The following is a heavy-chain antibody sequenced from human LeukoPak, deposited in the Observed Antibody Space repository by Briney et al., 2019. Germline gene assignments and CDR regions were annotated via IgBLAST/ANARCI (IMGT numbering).Heavy chain of an antibody. D-gene: IGHD6-13*01. CDR1: GYTFTSYA. CDR2: FIPIFGSA. Sequence: GASVKVSCKASGYTFTSYAMNWVRQAPGQGLEWMGGFIPIFGSAKYAQKFQDRLTITTDESTSTGHMEMSSLRSEDTAVYYCARGALTGSSWTLHNMDVWGKGTTVTVSS. J-gene: IGHJ6*03. V-gene: IGHV1-69*05. CDR3: ARGALTGSSWTLHNMDV.